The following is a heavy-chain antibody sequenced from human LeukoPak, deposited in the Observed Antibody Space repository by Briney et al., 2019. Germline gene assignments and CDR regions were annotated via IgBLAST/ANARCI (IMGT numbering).Heavy chain of an antibody. CDR1: GFTFSSYE. CDR3: ARVGGYSSTTFDY. J-gene: IGHJ4*02. V-gene: IGHV3-48*03. Sequence: GGSLRLSCAASGFTFSSYEMNWVRQAPGKGLEWVSYISSSGSTIYYADSVKGRFTISRDNAKNSLYLQMNSLRAEDTAVYYCARVGGYSSTTFDYWGQGTLVTVSS. D-gene: IGHD3-22*01. CDR2: ISSSGSTI.